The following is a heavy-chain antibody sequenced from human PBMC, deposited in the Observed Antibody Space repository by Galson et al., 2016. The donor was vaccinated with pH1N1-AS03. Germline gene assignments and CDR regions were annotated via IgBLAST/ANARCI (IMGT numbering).Heavy chain of an antibody. CDR3: AKGVSNSGDGGVAY. J-gene: IGHJ4*02. V-gene: IGHV3-23*01. CDR2: TSDRGT. Sequence: SLRLSCAASGFTFSTYAMAWVRQAPGKGLEWVSATSDRGTFYTDSVKGRFTISRDDSRDTVYLQMNSLGAEDTALYYCAKGVSNSGDGGVAYWGQGTLVTVSS. CDR1: GFTFSTYA. D-gene: IGHD3-16*01.